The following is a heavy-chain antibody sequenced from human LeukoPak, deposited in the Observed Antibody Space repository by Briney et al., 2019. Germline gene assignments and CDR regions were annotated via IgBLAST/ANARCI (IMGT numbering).Heavy chain of an antibody. CDR3: ARLTGDFWSGYPVYYYYYMDV. CDR2: IYHSGST. V-gene: IGHV4-38-2*02. D-gene: IGHD3-3*01. Sequence: SETLSLTCTVSGYSISSGYYWGWIRQPPGKGLEWIGSIYHSGSTYYNPSLKSRVTISVDTSKNQFSLKLSSVTAADTAVYYCARLTGDFWSGYPVYYYYYMDVWGKGTTVTVSS. J-gene: IGHJ6*03. CDR1: GYSISSGYY.